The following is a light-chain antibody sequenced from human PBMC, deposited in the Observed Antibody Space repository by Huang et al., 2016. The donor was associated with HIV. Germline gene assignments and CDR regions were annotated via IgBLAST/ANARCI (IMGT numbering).Light chain of an antibody. J-gene: IGKJ3*01. V-gene: IGKV3-20*01. Sequence: EIVLTQSPDTLSLSPVDSGALSCRASHNVTNDYLAWYQHKSGQAPRLLIYGSSGRATGTPARFSGSGSGTDFSLTIDTLEPEDFALYYCQQYSSSPWTFGPGTKLEIK. CDR3: QQYSSSPWT. CDR2: GSS. CDR1: HNVTNDY.